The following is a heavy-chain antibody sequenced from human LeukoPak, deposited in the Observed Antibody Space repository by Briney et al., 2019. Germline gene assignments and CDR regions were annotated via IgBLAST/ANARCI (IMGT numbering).Heavy chain of an antibody. J-gene: IGHJ4*02. CDR1: GYTLTELS. Sequence: AASVKVSCKVSGYTLTELSMHWVRQAPGKGLEWMGGFDPEDGETIYAQKFQGRVTMTEDTSTDTAYMELSSLRSEDTAVYYCATRTYCDSSGPPDYWGQGTLVTVSS. CDR2: FDPEDGET. V-gene: IGHV1-24*01. CDR3: ATRTYCDSSGPPDY. D-gene: IGHD3-22*01.